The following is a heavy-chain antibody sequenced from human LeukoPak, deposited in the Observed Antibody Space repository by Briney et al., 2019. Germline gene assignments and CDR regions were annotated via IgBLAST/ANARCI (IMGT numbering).Heavy chain of an antibody. CDR3: AKAVTIGRLDLDY. CDR1: GFTFDDYA. CDR2: ISWNSGSI. D-gene: IGHD4-17*01. J-gene: IGHJ4*02. V-gene: IGHV3-9*03. Sequence: GGSLRLSCAASGFTFDDYAMHWVRQAPGKGLEWVSGISWNSGSIGYADSVKGRFTISRDNAENSLYLQMNSLRAEDMALYYCAKAVTIGRLDLDYWGQGTLVTVSS.